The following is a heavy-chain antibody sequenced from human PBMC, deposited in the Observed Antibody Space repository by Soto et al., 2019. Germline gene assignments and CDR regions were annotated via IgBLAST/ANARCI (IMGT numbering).Heavy chain of an antibody. CDR1: GGTFSSYA. V-gene: IGHV1-69*13. CDR3: ARDFPYRDTYYYGMDV. J-gene: IGHJ6*02. CDR2: IIPIFGTA. Sequence: AASVKVSCKASGGTFSSYAISWVRQAPGQGLEWMGGIIPIFGTANYAQKFQGRVTITADESTSTAYMELSSLRSEDTAVYYCARDFPYRDTYYYGMDVWGQGTTVTVSS. D-gene: IGHD2-2*01.